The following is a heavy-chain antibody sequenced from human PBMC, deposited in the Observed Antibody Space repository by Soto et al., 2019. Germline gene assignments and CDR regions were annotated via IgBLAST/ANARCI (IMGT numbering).Heavy chain of an antibody. CDR1: GFTFTSYV. CDR3: AKDLRVVPAAPDAFDI. J-gene: IGHJ3*02. D-gene: IGHD2-2*01. V-gene: IGHV3-23*01. Sequence: GGSLRLSCAASGFTFTSYVMSWVRQAPGKGLEWVSTISGGGGTTHYADSVKGRFTIARDNAKNTLYLQMNSLRAEDTAVYYCAKDLRVVPAAPDAFDIWGQGTMVTVSS. CDR2: ISGGGGTT.